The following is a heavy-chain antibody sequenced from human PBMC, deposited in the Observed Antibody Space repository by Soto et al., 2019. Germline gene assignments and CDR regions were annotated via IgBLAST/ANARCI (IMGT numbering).Heavy chain of an antibody. CDR1: GGSFTGYY. V-gene: IGHV4-34*01. Sequence: ETLSLTCDVSGGSFTGYYWSWIRQPPGKGLEWIGEINHSGFTNYNPSLTGRVTISLDTSKSQFSLKLSSLTAADTAFYFCARGHGRFAHWGQGTLVTVS. CDR3: ARGHGRFAH. J-gene: IGHJ4*02. CDR2: INHSGFT.